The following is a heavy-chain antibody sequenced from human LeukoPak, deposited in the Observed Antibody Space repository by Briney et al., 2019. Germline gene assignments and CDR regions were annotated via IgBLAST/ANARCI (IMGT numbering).Heavy chain of an antibody. CDR3: AKDPFGVAGSWGYFQY. Sequence: GGSLRLSCAVSGFTLSDYAMSWVRQAPGKGPEWISAIRGGSSDTYYADSVRGRFTISRDNSKNTLYLQMNSLSAEDTAVYYCAKDPFGVAGSWGYFQYWGPGTLVTVSS. CDR1: GFTLSDYA. CDR2: IRGGSSDT. J-gene: IGHJ1*01. D-gene: IGHD6-19*01. V-gene: IGHV3-23*01.